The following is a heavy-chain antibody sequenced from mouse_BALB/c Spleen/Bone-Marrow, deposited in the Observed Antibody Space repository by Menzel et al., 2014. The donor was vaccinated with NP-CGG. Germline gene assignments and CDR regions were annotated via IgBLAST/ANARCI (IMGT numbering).Heavy chain of an antibody. CDR2: IYPGSGSI. CDR1: GYTFTSYW. V-gene: IGHV1S61*01. CDR3: RCYDYTMDY. Sequence: QVQLKHSGDDLVKPGASVKLSCKASGYTFTSYWIHWVKQRPGQGLEWIGNIYPGSGSINYDEKFKSKATLTVDTSSSTAYMQLSSLTSEDSAVYYCRCYDYTMDYWGQGTSVTVSA. D-gene: IGHD1-1*01. J-gene: IGHJ4*01.